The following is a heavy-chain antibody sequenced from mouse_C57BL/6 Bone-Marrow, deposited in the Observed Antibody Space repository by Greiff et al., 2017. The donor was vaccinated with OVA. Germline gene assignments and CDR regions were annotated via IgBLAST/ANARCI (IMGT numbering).Heavy chain of an antibody. D-gene: IGHD2-5*01. CDR2: INPNNGGT. J-gene: IGHJ4*01. V-gene: IGHV1-18*01. Sequence: EVQRVESGPELVKPGASVKIPCKASGYTFTDYNMDWVKQSHGKSLEWIGDINPNNGGTIYNQKFKGKATLTVDKSSSTAYMELRSLTSEDTAVYYCARSRYSNYENAMDYWGQGTSVTVSS. CDR3: ARSRYSNYENAMDY. CDR1: GYTFTDYN.